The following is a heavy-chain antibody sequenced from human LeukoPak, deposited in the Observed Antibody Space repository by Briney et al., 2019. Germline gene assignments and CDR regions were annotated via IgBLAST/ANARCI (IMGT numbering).Heavy chain of an antibody. D-gene: IGHD2-2*01. J-gene: IGHJ4*02. CDR2: IYHSGST. CDR3: ARARGYCSSTSCFLFDY. V-gene: IGHV4-38-2*01. Sequence: SETLSLTCAVSGYSISSGYYWGWIRQPPGKGLEWIGSIYHSGSTYYNPSLKSRVTISVDTSKNQFSLKLSSVTAADTAVYYCARARGYCSSTSCFLFDYWGQGTLVTVSS. CDR1: GYSISSGYY.